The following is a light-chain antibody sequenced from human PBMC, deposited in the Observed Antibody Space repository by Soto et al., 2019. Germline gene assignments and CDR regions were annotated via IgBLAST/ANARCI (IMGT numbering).Light chain of an antibody. CDR2: AAS. CDR1: LSLPSRS. J-gene: IGKJ1*01. Sequence: ELVLTQSPGTLSLSPGDRATLSCRASLSLPSRSLAWYQQRPGQAPRVLISAASTRAADIPDRFSGSGSGTDFTLTINRLEPEDFAVYYCQQYDYSPRTFGQGTKVE. V-gene: IGKV3-20*01. CDR3: QQYDYSPRT.